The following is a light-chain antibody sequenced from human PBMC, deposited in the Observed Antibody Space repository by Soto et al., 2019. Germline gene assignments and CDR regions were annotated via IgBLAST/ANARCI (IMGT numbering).Light chain of an antibody. CDR3: QQSYSTPSIT. CDR2: AAS. V-gene: IGKV1-39*01. Sequence: DIQMTQTPSSLSASVRDRVTITFLASQSISSYLNWYQQKPGKAPKLLIYAASSLQSGVPSRFSGSGSGTDFTLTISSLQPEDFATYYCQQSYSTPSITFGQGTLLEIK. CDR1: QSISSY. J-gene: IGKJ5*01.